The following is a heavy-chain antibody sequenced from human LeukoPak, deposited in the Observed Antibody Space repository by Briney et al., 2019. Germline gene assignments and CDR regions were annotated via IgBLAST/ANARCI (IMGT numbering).Heavy chain of an antibody. Sequence: GGSLRLSCAASGFTFSRSWMSWVRQAPGKGLEWVANINQDGSEKYYVDSMTGRFTVSRENARNSLYLQMDSLRAEDTAVYYCARGGTFVSDYWGQGTLVTVSS. CDR2: INQDGSEK. CDR3: ARGGTFVSDY. D-gene: IGHD1-1*01. CDR1: GFTFSRSW. J-gene: IGHJ4*02. V-gene: IGHV3-7*01.